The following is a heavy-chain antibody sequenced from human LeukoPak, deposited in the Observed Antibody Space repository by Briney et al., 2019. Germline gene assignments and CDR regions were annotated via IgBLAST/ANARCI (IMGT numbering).Heavy chain of an antibody. Sequence: SQTLSLTCAVSGGSISSGGYSWSWIRQPPGKGLEWIGYIYHSGSTYYNPSLKSRVTISVDRSKNQFSLKLSSATAADTAVYYCARAHPPVLLWFGEFLGWFDPWGQGTLVTVSS. CDR3: ARAHPPVLLWFGEFLGWFDP. CDR2: IYHSGST. J-gene: IGHJ5*02. D-gene: IGHD3-10*01. CDR1: GGSISSGGYS. V-gene: IGHV4-30-2*01.